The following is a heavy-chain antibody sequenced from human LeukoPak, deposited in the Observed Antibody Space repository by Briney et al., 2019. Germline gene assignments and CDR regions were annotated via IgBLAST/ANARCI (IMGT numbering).Heavy chain of an antibody. V-gene: IGHV5-51*01. CDR3: ARQSITMVRGVHYFDY. J-gene: IGHJ4*02. CDR1: GSRFTSYW. D-gene: IGHD3-10*01. CDR2: IYPGDSDT. Sequence: GAPLKISSKGSGSRFTSYWIGWVRQLPGKGLEWMGIIYPGDSDTRYSPSFQGQVTISADKSISTAYLQWSSLKASDTAMYYCARQSITMVRGVHYFDYWGQGTLVTVSS.